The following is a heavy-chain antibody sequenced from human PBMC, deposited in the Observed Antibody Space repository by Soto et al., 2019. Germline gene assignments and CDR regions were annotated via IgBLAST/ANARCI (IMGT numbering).Heavy chain of an antibody. CDR1: GFTFSNAW. J-gene: IGHJ4*02. V-gene: IGHV3-15*01. D-gene: IGHD7-27*01. CDR3: TTAPNWGSGDPDY. Sequence: GESLKISCAASGFTFSNAWMSWVRQAPGKGLEWVGRIKSKTDGGTTDYAAPVKGRFTISRDDSKNTLYLQMNSLKTEDTAVYYCTTAPNWGSGDPDYWGQGTLVTVSS. CDR2: IKSKTDGGTT.